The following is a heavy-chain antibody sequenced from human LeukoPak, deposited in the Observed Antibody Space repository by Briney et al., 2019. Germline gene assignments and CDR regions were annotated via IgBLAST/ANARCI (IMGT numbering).Heavy chain of an antibody. V-gene: IGHV1-18*04. J-gene: IGHJ4*02. D-gene: IGHD4-11*01. CDR3: ARGALQESDY. Sequence: ASVKVSCKASGYTFTSYGIRWVRQAPGQGLEWMGWVSAYNGETNYAQKLQGRVTLTTDASTSTAYMELRSLRSDDTAVYYCARGALQESDYWGQGTLVTVSS. CDR2: VSAYNGET. CDR1: GYTFTSYG.